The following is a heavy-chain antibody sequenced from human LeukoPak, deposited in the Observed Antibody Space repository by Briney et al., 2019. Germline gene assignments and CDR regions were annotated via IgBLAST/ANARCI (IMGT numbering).Heavy chain of an antibody. CDR3: ALYSSSSGGDYYYYGMDV. J-gene: IGHJ6*02. V-gene: IGHV3-48*02. CDR2: ISSSSSTI. Sequence: GGSLRLSCAASGFTFSSYSMNWVRQAPEKGLEWVSYISSSSSTIYYADSVKGRFTISRDNAKNSLYLQMNSLRDEDTAVYYCALYSSSSGGDYYYYGMDVWGQGTTVTVSS. D-gene: IGHD6-6*01. CDR1: GFTFSSYS.